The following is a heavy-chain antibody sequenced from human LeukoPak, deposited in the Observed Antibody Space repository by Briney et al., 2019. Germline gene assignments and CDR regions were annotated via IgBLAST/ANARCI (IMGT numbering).Heavy chain of an antibody. D-gene: IGHD3-16*01. CDR1: GFTFSSYA. J-gene: IGHJ4*02. CDR2: ISGSGGST. Sequence: PGGSLRLSCAASGFTFSSYAMSWVRQAPGKGLEWVSAISGSGGSTYYADSVRGRFTISRDNSKNTVYLQMSSLRAEDTAVYYCAKSSYIASHTYLDFWGQGILVTVSS. V-gene: IGHV3-23*01. CDR3: AKSSYIASHTYLDF.